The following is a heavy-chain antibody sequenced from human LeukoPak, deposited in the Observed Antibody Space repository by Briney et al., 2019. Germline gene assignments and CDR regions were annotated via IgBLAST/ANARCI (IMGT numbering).Heavy chain of an antibody. CDR1: GFTFSSYW. V-gene: IGHV3-74*01. D-gene: IGHD5-18*01. Sequence: GGSLRLSCAASGFTFSSYWMHWVRQAPGKGLVWVSRINSDGSSTAYADSVKGRFTISRDNAKNTLYLQMNSLRAEDTAVYYCARDSGYSYGLPDYWGQGTLVTVSS. CDR2: INSDGSST. J-gene: IGHJ4*02. CDR3: ARDSGYSYGLPDY.